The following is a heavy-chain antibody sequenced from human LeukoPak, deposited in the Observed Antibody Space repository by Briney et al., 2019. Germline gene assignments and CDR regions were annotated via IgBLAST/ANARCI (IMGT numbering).Heavy chain of an antibody. D-gene: IGHD6-19*01. CDR2: IYYSTNT. J-gene: IGHJ4*02. CDR1: GESIKSTSNY. Sequence: PSETLSLTCSVSGESIKSTSNYWAWVRQPPGKGLEWIGHIYYSTNTYYNSSLKSRVTISDDTSKNQVSLSLRSVTAADTAVYYCARLVVGAVAGRMYYFDYWGQGTLVTVSS. CDR3: ARLVVGAVAGRMYYFDY. V-gene: IGHV4-39*01.